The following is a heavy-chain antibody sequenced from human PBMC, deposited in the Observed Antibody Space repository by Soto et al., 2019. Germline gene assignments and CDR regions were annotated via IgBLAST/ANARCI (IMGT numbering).Heavy chain of an antibody. Sequence: SETLSLTCTVSGGSIYRSGYYWGWIRQPPGRGLEWIGNIDYNGVTYSNPSLKSRVTISRDTSKNQFSLKLTSVTAADTALYYCGKVLVGATRHTDSDSWGPGTLVTVS. CDR3: GKVLVGATRHTDSDS. CDR1: GGSIYRSGYY. CDR2: IDYNGVT. D-gene: IGHD2-15*01. J-gene: IGHJ4*02. V-gene: IGHV4-39*01.